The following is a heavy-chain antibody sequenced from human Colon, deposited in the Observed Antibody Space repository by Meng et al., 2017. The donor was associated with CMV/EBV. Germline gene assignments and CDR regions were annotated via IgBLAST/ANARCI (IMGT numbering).Heavy chain of an antibody. V-gene: IGHV4-61*08. Sequence: SETLSLTCTVSGDSVSSSAYYWSWIRQPPGKGLEWLGYIYYSGRTDYNPPLTSRVTISIDTSKNQFSLTLNSLTAADTAVYYCARLRGGGCSGTTCSNAFDIWGQGTMVTVSS. CDR2: IYYSGRT. CDR1: GDSVSSSAYY. J-gene: IGHJ3*02. CDR3: ARLRGGGCSGTTCSNAFDI. D-gene: IGHD2-2*01.